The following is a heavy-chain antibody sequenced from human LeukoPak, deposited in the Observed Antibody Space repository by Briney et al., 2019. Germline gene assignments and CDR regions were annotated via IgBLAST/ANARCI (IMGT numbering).Heavy chain of an antibody. CDR1: GGSISSYY. CDR2: IYYSGST. Sequence: SETLSLTCTVSGGSISSYYWSWIRQPSGKGLEWIGYIYYSGSTNYNPSLKSRATISVDTSKNQFSLKLSSVTAADTAVYYCAREWKQLAFDYWGXXTLVTXSS. CDR3: AREWKQLAFDY. V-gene: IGHV4-59*01. J-gene: IGHJ4*01. D-gene: IGHD6-6*01.